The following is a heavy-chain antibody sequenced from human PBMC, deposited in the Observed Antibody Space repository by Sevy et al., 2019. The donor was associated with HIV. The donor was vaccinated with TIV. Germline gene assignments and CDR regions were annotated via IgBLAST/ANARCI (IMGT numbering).Heavy chain of an antibody. J-gene: IGHJ4*02. CDR3: VREGLGGFSYSLDC. V-gene: IGHV3-7*01. CDR1: GFTFSSYW. D-gene: IGHD5-18*01. CDR2: RKQDGSEK. Sequence: GGSLRLSCAASGFTFSSYWMSWVRQAPGKGLEWVATRKQDGSEKYYVDSVKGRFTISRDNANHSLYLQMNSLTAEDTAVYYCVREGLGGFSYSLDCWGQGTLVTVSS.